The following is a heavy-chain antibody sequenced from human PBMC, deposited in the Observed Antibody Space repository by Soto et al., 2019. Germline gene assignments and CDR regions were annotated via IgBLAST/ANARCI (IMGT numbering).Heavy chain of an antibody. CDR1: GFTFSSYA. J-gene: IGHJ4*02. CDR2: ISGSGGST. Sequence: GGSLRLSCAASGFTFSSYAMSWVRQAPGKGLEWVSAISGSGGSTYYADSVKGRFTISRDNSKNTLYLQMNSLRAEDTAVYYCAKDSVHSSGWHIDYWGQGTLVTVSS. CDR3: AKDSVHSSGWHIDY. V-gene: IGHV3-23*01. D-gene: IGHD6-19*01.